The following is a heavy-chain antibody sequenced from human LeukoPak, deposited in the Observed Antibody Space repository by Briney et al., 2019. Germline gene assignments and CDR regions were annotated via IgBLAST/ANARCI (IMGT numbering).Heavy chain of an antibody. Sequence: GGSLRLSCAASGFTVSSSYMNWVRQAPGRGLEWVSIIYAGGSTYYAGSVECRFTISRDNSKITLYLQMNSPRAEDTAVYYCAREEETVKAFGPWGQGTLVTVSS. D-gene: IGHD4-17*01. CDR2: IYAGGST. CDR1: GFTVSSSY. CDR3: AREEETVKAFGP. V-gene: IGHV3-53*01. J-gene: IGHJ5*02.